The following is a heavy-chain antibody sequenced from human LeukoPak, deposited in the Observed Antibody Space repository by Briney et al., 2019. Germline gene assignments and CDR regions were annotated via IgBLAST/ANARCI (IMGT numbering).Heavy chain of an antibody. V-gene: IGHV3-23*01. Sequence: GGSLRLSCAASGFTFSSYAMSWVRQAPGKRLEWFSAISGSGGSTYYPDSVRGRFTISRHNSRNTLYLQMNSLRAEDTAVYYCAKHGESYGDSRTDYWGQGTLVTVSS. D-gene: IGHD4-17*01. CDR3: AKHGESYGDSRTDY. CDR1: GFTFSSYA. CDR2: ISGSGGST. J-gene: IGHJ4*02.